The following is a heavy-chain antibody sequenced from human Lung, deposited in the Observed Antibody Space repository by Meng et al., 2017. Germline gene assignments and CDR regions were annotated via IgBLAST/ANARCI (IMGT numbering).Heavy chain of an antibody. CDR2: INHSGST. D-gene: IGHD4-11*01. J-gene: IGHJ4*02. V-gene: IGHV4-34*01. Sequence: LLKRWVPLSPTCVVSVGSFSDYYWRGIRQPPGKGLEWIGEINHSGSTNYNPSLESRATISVDTSQNNLSLKLSSVTAADSAVYYCARGPTTMAHDFDYWGQGTLVTVSS. CDR3: ARGPTTMAHDFDY. CDR1: VGSFSDYY.